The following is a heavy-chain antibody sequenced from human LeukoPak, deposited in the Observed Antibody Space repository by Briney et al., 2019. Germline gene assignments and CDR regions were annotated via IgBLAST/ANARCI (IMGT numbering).Heavy chain of an antibody. CDR3: ARDNWIRPYNWFDP. CDR2: IYTSGST. CDR1: GGSISSGSYY. J-gene: IGHJ5*02. D-gene: IGHD1-20*01. V-gene: IGHV4-61*02. Sequence: SETLSLTCTVSGGSISSGSYYWSWIRQPAGKGLEWIGRIYTSGSTNYNPSLKSRVTISVDMSKNQFSLKLSSVTAADTAVYYCARDNWIRPYNWFDPWGQGTLVTVSS.